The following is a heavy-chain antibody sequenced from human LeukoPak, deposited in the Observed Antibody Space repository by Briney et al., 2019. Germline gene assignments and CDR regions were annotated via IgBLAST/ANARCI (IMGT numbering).Heavy chain of an antibody. D-gene: IGHD6-19*01. V-gene: IGHV3-30*04. CDR1: GFTFSSYA. CDR2: ISYDGSNK. CDR3: ARDRGEAVATYYFDY. Sequence: TGGSLRLFCAASGFTFSSYAMHCVRQAAGKGLEWVAVISYDGSNKYYADSVKGRFTISRDNSKNTLYLQMNSLRAEDTAVYYCARDRGEAVATYYFDYWGQGTLVTVSS. J-gene: IGHJ4*02.